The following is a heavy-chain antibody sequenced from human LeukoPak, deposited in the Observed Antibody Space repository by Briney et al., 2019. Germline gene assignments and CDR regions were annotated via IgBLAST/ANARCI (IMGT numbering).Heavy chain of an antibody. D-gene: IGHD3-22*01. CDR2: INSDGSST. CDR1: GFTFSTYW. Sequence: GGSLRLSCAASGFTFSTYWMHWVRQAPGKGLVWVSRINSDGSSTSYADSVKGRFTISRDNAKNTLYLQMNSLRAEDTAVYYCARAARGITMIEWGQGTLVTVSS. CDR3: ARAARGITMIE. J-gene: IGHJ4*02. V-gene: IGHV3-74*01.